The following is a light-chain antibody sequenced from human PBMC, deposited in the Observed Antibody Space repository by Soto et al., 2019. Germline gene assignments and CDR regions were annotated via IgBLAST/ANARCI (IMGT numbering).Light chain of an antibody. CDR1: SSDVGNYNY. CDR3: TSPTHGSLYV. CDR2: MVS. J-gene: IGLJ1*01. V-gene: IGLV2-14*01. Sequence: QSVLTQPASVSGSPGQSITISCTGTSSDVGNYNYVSWYQQYPGRVPKLLIYMVSNRASGVSNRFSGSKSGNTASLTISGLQAEDEADYFCTSPTHGSLYVCGTGTKVTVL.